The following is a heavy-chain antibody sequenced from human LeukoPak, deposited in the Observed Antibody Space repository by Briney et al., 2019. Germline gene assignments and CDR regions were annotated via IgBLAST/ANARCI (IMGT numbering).Heavy chain of an antibody. V-gene: IGHV3-11*01. D-gene: IGHD5-18*01. J-gene: IGHJ5*02. CDR3: ARTGGPKLWLT. Sequence: GGSLRLSCAASGFTFSDYYMSWIRQAPGKGLEWVSYISSRGGTIYYTDSVKGRFTISRDNSKNSLYLQMNSLRAEDPVMYYCARTGGPKLWLTWGQGTLVTVSS. CDR1: GFTFSDYY. CDR2: ISSRGGTI.